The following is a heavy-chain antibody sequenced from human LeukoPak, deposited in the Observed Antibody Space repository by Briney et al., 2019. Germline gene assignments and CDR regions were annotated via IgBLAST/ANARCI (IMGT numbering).Heavy chain of an antibody. Sequence: GGSLRLSCTASGFTFGDYAMSWVRQAPGKGLEWVGFIRSKAYGGTTEYAASVKGRFTISRDDSKSIAYLQMNSLKTEDTAVYYCTREPAWELYPFDIWGQGTMVTVSS. V-gene: IGHV3-49*04. CDR3: TREPAWELYPFDI. CDR1: GFTFGDYA. J-gene: IGHJ3*02. CDR2: IRSKAYGGTT. D-gene: IGHD1-26*01.